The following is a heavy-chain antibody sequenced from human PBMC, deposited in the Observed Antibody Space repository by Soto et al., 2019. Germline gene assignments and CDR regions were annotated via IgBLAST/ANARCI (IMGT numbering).Heavy chain of an antibody. CDR1: GYTFTSYG. Sequence: ASVKVSCKASGYTFTSYGISWVRQAPGQGLEWMGWISACNGNTNYAQKLQGRVTMTTDTSTSTAYMELRSLRSDDTAVYYGASYEVLEQLGSFDIWGQVTMFTVSS. CDR3: ASYEVLEQLGSFDI. CDR2: ISACNGNT. J-gene: IGHJ3*02. D-gene: IGHD2-8*02. V-gene: IGHV1-18*01.